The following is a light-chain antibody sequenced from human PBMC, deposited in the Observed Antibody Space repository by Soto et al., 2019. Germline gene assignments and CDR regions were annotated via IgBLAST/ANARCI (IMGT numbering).Light chain of an antibody. V-gene: IGKV3-20*01. CDR1: QSVSSYY. J-gene: IGKJ1*01. Sequence: EIVLTQSPGTLSLSPGERATLSCRASQSVSSYYLAWYQQKPGQAPRLLIYAASSRATGIPDRFSGGGSGKDFTLTISRLEPEDFAVYYCQQCGSSPWTFGQGTKVEIK. CDR2: AAS. CDR3: QQCGSSPWT.